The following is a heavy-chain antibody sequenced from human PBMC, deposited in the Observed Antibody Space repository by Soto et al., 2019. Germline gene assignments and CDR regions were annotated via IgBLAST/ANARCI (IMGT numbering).Heavy chain of an antibody. Sequence: QMQLQQWGAVLLKPSETLSLTCAVYGGSFRGYYYYWIRQPPGKGLEWIGEINRSGSTNYNPSLKSRVTISVDTSKNQFSLTLSSVTAADTAIYYCARGGLTTVPPLTWGQGTLVTVSS. V-gene: IGHV4-34*01. CDR3: ARGGLTTVPPLT. J-gene: IGHJ4*02. CDR2: INRSGST. CDR1: GGSFRGYY. D-gene: IGHD4-17*01.